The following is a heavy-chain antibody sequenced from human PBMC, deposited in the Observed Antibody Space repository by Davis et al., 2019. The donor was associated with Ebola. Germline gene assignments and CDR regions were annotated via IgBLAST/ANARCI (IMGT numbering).Heavy chain of an antibody. J-gene: IGHJ6*02. V-gene: IGHV1-69*05. CDR3: ARDRPVTTVLYYYYGMDV. CDR1: GGTFSSYA. D-gene: IGHD4-17*01. Sequence: SVKVSCKASGGTFSSYAISWVRQAPGQGLEWMGGIIPIFGTANYAQKLQGRVTMTTDTSTSTAYMELRSLRSDDTAVYYCARDRPVTTVLYYYYGMDVWGQGTTVTVSS. CDR2: IIPIFGTA.